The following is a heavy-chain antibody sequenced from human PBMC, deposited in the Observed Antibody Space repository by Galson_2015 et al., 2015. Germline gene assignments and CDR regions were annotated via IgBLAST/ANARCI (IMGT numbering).Heavy chain of an antibody. D-gene: IGHD3-22*01. Sequence: SLRLSCAASGFTFSSYAMSWVRQAPGKGLEWVSAISGSGGSTYYADSVKGRFTISRDNSKNTLYLQMNSLRAEDTAVYYCANGPQDYYDSSGYHYWGQGTLVTVSS. CDR1: GFTFSSYA. CDR2: ISGSGGST. J-gene: IGHJ4*02. V-gene: IGHV3-23*01. CDR3: ANGPQDYYDSSGYHY.